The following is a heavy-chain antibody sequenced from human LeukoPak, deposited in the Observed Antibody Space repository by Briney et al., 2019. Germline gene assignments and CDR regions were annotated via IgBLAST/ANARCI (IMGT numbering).Heavy chain of an antibody. CDR3: AHRGNYFDD. CDR1: GFIFSSYA. J-gene: IGHJ4*02. V-gene: IGHV3-23*01. D-gene: IGHD3-16*01. CDR2: IGAVATTT. Sequence: GGSLRLSCAASGFIFSSYAMSWVRQAPGKGLEWVSTIGAVATTTYYADSVKGRFTISRDYSKNTLYLQLNSLRADDTAVYYCAHRGNYFDDWGQGTLVTVSS.